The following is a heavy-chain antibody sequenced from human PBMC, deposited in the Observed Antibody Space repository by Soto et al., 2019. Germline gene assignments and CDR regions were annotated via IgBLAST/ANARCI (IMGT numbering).Heavy chain of an antibody. D-gene: IGHD3-3*01. J-gene: IGHJ6*02. V-gene: IGHV3-23*01. CDR2: ISGSGGST. CDR3: AKVSPPLPITIFQRYYYYGMDV. Sequence: GGSLRLSCAASGFTFSSYAMSWVRQAPGKGLEWVSAISGSGGSTYYADSVKGRFTISRDNSKNTLYLQMNSLRAEDSAVYYCAKVSPPLPITIFQRYYYYGMDVWGQGTTVTVSS. CDR1: GFTFSSYA.